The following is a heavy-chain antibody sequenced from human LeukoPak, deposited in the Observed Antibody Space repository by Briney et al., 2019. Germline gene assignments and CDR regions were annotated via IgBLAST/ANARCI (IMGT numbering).Heavy chain of an antibody. V-gene: IGHV4-4*07. CDR3: ARDRCNSTTCASRGAFDI. Sequence: PSETLSLTCTVSGGSISSYYWSWIRQPAGKGLEWIGRIYTSGSTNCNPSLTSRVTMSVDTSKNQFSLKLTSVTAADTAVYYCARDRCNSTTCASRGAFDIWGQGTMVTVS. CDR1: GGSISSYY. J-gene: IGHJ3*02. CDR2: IYTSGST. D-gene: IGHD2-2*01.